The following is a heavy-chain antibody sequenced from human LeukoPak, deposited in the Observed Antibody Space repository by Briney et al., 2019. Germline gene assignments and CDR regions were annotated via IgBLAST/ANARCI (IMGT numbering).Heavy chain of an antibody. J-gene: IGHJ4*02. CDR1: GGSISSSSYY. Sequence: SETLSLTCTVSGGSISSSSYYWGWIPQPPGKGLEWIGTFHYSGGTYYNPSLKSRVTISVNMSKNQFSLKLISVTAADTAVYYCARLYRKTYKWNDQPDYWGQGTLVTVSS. V-gene: IGHV4-39*07. D-gene: IGHD1-20*01. CDR3: ARLYRKTYKWNDQPDY. CDR2: FHYSGGT.